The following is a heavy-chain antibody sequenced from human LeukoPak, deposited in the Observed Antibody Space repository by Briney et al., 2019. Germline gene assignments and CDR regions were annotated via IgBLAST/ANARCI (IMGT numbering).Heavy chain of an antibody. Sequence: SETLSLTCTVSGGSISSSSYYWGWIRQPPGKGLEWVGSIYYSGSTYYNPSLKSRVTISVDTSKNQFSLKLSSVTAADTAVYYCARDECLGELSFCQSDYWGQGTLVTVSS. CDR3: ARDECLGELSFCQSDY. V-gene: IGHV4-39*01. CDR1: GGSISSSSYY. D-gene: IGHD3-16*02. CDR2: IYYSGST. J-gene: IGHJ4*02.